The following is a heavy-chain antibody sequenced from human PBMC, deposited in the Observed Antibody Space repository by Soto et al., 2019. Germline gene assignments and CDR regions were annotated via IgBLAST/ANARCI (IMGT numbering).Heavy chain of an antibody. J-gene: IGHJ6*02. Sequence: EASVKVSCKASGYTFTSYGISWVRQAPGQGLEWMGWISAYNGNTNYAQKLQGRVTMTTDTSTSTAYMELRSLRSDDTAVYYCARDERFFFRVAAAGHPPYYYYGMDVWGQGTTVTVSS. D-gene: IGHD2-15*01. CDR2: ISAYNGNT. CDR1: GYTFTSYG. CDR3: ARDERFFFRVAAAGHPPYYYYGMDV. V-gene: IGHV1-18*04.